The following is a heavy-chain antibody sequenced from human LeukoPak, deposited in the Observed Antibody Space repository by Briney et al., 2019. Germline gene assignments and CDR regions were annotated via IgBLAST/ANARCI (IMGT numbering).Heavy chain of an antibody. CDR2: ISFSGSTM. CDR1: GFTFSTYE. V-gene: IGHV3-48*03. CDR3: ARSNFLDY. J-gene: IGHJ4*02. Sequence: GGSLRLSCAASGFTFSTYEMNWVRQAPGKGLEWVSYISFSGSTMYYADSVKGRFTISRDNAKNSLYLQMNSLRAEDTAVYYCARSNFLDYWGQGTLVTVSS. D-gene: IGHD4-11*01.